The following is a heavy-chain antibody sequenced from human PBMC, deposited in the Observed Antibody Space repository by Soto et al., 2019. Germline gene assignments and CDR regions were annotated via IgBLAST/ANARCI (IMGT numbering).Heavy chain of an antibody. Sequence: GASVKVSCKASGYTFTGYHMHWVRQAPGQGLEWMGWINPNSGGTNYAQKFQGWVTMTRDTSISTAYMELSRLRSDDTAVYYCAREGAGVAVAGWFDPWGQGTLVTVSS. CDR3: AREGAGVAVAGWFDP. D-gene: IGHD6-19*01. V-gene: IGHV1-2*04. J-gene: IGHJ5*02. CDR1: GYTFTGYH. CDR2: INPNSGGT.